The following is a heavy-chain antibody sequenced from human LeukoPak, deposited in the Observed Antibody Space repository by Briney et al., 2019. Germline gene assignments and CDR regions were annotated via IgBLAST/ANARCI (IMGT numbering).Heavy chain of an antibody. CDR2: INSDGGNT. V-gene: IGHV3-74*01. CDR1: GFTFSSFC. J-gene: IGHJ4*02. CDR3: GKDIAVREARGAEY. D-gene: IGHD2-15*01. Sequence: GGSLRLSCAASGFTFSSFCMHWVRQAPGKGLVWVSRINSDGGNTSYADSVKGRFTISRDNATNTLYLQMNRLRAEDTAVYSCGKDIAVREARGAEYWGQGALVTVSS.